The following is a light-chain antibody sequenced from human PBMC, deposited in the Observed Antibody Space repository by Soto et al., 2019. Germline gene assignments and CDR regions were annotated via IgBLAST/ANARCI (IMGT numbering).Light chain of an antibody. CDR3: TSYAGGNNV. J-gene: IGLJ1*01. V-gene: IGLV2-8*01. CDR2: EVN. CDR1: SSDVGGYNY. Sequence: QSVLTQPPSASGSPGQSVTISCTGTSSDVGGYNYVSWYQQHPGKVPKLMVYEVNKRPSGVPYRFSGSKSGNTASLTIYGLQAEDEADYYCTSYAGGNNVFGTGTKVTVL.